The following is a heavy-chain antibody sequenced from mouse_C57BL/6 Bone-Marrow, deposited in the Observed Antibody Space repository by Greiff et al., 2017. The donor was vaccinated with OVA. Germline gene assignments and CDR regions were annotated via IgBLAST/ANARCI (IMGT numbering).Heavy chain of an antibody. Sequence: EVKLVESGPGLVKPSQSLSLTCSVTGYSITSGYYWNWIRQFPGNKLEWMGYISYDGSNNYNPSLKNRISITRDTSKNQFFLKLNSVTTEDTATYYCAKRPIDYYGSSYWYFDVWGTGTTVTVSS. CDR2: ISYDGSN. CDR1: GYSITSGYY. V-gene: IGHV3-6*01. D-gene: IGHD1-1*01. J-gene: IGHJ1*03. CDR3: AKRPIDYYGSSYWYFDV.